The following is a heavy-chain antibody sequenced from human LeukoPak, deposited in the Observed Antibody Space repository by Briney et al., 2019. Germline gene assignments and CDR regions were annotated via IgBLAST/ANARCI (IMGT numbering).Heavy chain of an antibody. Sequence: GESLKISCKASGYSFTSYWIGWVRQMPGKGLEWMGIIYPGDSDTTYSPSFQGQVTISADKSISTAYLQWSSLKASDTAMYYCARHYYRSGSPFDYWGQGTLVTVSS. CDR3: ARHYYRSGSPFDY. V-gene: IGHV5-51*01. D-gene: IGHD3-10*01. CDR2: IYPGDSDT. J-gene: IGHJ4*02. CDR1: GYSFTSYW.